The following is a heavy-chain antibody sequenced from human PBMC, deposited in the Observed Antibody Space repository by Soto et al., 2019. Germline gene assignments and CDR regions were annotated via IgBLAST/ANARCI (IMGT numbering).Heavy chain of an antibody. J-gene: IGHJ4*01. V-gene: IGHV4-38-2*02. CDR2: IFHSGST. D-gene: IGHD3-22*01. Sequence: SETLSLTCAVSGYSISSDYSWGWIRQHPGKGLEWIGSIFHSGSTFYNPSLKSRVTISLDTSRNHFSLKLSSVTAADTAVYYCARENYYDGSGYYYYFDYWGHGTLVTVS. CDR1: GYSISSDYS. CDR3: ARENYYDGSGYYYYFDY.